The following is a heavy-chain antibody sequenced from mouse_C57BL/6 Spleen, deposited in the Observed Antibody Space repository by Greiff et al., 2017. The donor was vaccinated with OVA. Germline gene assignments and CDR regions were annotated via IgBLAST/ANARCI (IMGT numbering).Heavy chain of an antibody. Sequence: VQLQQSGPELVKPGASVKISCKASGYSFTDYYMNWVKQSHGKSLEWIGVINPNYGTTSYNQKFKGKATLTVDQSSSTAYMQLNSRTSEESAVYYCARVDHDSRRYFDYWGKGTTLTVSS. J-gene: IGHJ2*01. CDR3: ARVDHDSRRYFDY. D-gene: IGHD1-1*01. CDR1: GYSFTDYY. V-gene: IGHV1-39*01. CDR2: INPNYGTT.